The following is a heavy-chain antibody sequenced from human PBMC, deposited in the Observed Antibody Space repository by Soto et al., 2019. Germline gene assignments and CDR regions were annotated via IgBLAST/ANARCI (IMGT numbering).Heavy chain of an antibody. V-gene: IGHV3-23*01. Sequence: PGGSLRLSCAASGFTFSSYAMSWVRQAPGKGLEWVSAISGSGGSTYYADSVKGRFTISRDNSKNTLYLQMNSLRAEDTAVYYCAKDLIIAVGPMAAGLDAFDIWGQGTMVTVSS. D-gene: IGHD6-19*01. CDR1: GFTFSSYA. J-gene: IGHJ3*02. CDR3: AKDLIIAVGPMAAGLDAFDI. CDR2: ISGSGGST.